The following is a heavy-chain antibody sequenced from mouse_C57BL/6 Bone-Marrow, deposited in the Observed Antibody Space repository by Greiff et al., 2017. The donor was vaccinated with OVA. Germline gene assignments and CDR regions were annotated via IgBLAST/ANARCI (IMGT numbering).Heavy chain of an antibody. J-gene: IGHJ4*01. V-gene: IGHV14-3*01. CDR3: ARYSNYPLYAMDY. Sequence: EVQLQQSVAELVRPGASVKLSCTASGFNIKNTYMHWVKQRPEQGLEWIGRIDTAYGNTKYAPKFQGKTTITADTSSNTAYLQLSSLSAEDTAIYYWARYSNYPLYAMDYWGQGTSVTVSS. CDR2: IDTAYGNT. D-gene: IGHD2-5*01. CDR1: GFNIKNTY.